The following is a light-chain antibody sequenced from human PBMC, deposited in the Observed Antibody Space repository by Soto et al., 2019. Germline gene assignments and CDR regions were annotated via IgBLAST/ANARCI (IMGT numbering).Light chain of an antibody. V-gene: IGKV3-15*01. Sequence: DIVMTQSPASLSVSPGEGVSLSCRASQSVGNGVAWYQQIPGQAPRLLIYGASTRATSVPARFTGSGSGTDFTLTISSLQSEDYAVYYCQQYYNWPPAWTFGQGTRVDIK. J-gene: IGKJ1*01. CDR1: QSVGNG. CDR3: QQYYNWPPAWT. CDR2: GAS.